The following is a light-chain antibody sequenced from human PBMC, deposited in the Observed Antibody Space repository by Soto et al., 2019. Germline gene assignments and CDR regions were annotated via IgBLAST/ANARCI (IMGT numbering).Light chain of an antibody. CDR3: QQYGDSPPYT. V-gene: IGKV3-20*01. J-gene: IGKJ2*01. CDR2: GAS. CDR1: QSVSSSY. Sequence: EIVLTQSPGTLSLSPGERATLSCRASQSVSSSYLAWYQQKPGQAPRLLIYGASSRATGIPDRFSGSGSGTYVTLTISRLEPEDFAVYYCQQYGDSPPYTFGQGTKLEIK.